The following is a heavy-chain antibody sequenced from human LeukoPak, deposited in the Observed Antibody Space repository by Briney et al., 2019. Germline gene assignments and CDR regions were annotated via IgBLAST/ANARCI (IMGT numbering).Heavy chain of an antibody. CDR1: GYTFSGYF. CDR2: INAGSGDT. J-gene: IGHJ4*02. D-gene: IGHD1-1*01. V-gene: IGHV1-2*06. CDR3: ARDLSSTPNWELDH. Sequence: ASVKDSCKASGYTFSGYFVHWVRQAPGQGLEWMGRINAGSGDTEFAQKFQGRVTITRDTFVSTAYMEVSGLTSDDTAMYYCARDLSSTPNWELDHWGQGTLVTVSS.